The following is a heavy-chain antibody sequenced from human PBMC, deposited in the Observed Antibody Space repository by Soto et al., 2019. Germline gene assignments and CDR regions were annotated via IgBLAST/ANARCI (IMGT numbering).Heavy chain of an antibody. CDR3: VKDPSRGGCYGFFLH. V-gene: IGHV3-64D*06. D-gene: IGHD6-19*01. J-gene: IGHJ1*01. CDR2: ISNNGGST. Sequence: PGGSLRLSCSASGFIFSDYAMHWVRLTPGKGLEFVSAISNNGGSTNDAPSVWGRFTIPRDNSKNTVYLEMSSLRVEDTAIYYCVKDPSRGGCYGFFLHWGQGTVVTVSS. CDR1: GFIFSDYA.